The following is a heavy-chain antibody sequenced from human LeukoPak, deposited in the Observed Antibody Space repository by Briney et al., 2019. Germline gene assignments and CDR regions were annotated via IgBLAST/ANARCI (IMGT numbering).Heavy chain of an antibody. V-gene: IGHV3-53*01. Sequence: GGSLRLSCAASGFTFSSYGMHWVRQAPGKGLEWVSLIYSGGSTYYADSVKGRFTISRDNSKNTLYLQMNSLTAEDTAVYYCARDGGFVVVPAAHDASDIWGQGTMVTVSS. CDR1: GFTFSSYG. D-gene: IGHD2-2*01. CDR2: IYSGGST. CDR3: ARDGGFVVVPAAHDASDI. J-gene: IGHJ3*02.